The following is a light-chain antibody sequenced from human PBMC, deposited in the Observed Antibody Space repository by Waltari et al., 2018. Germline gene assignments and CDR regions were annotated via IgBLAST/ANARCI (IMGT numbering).Light chain of an antibody. V-gene: IGKV3-15*01. CDR3: QQYNEWPPLT. Sequence: EIVMTQSLATLSVSPGERATLSCRASQSISRHLAWYQQKPGQAPRLLIYGASTRATDVPARFSGSGSGTEFTLTISSLQSEDFAVHYCQQYNEWPPLTFGGGTKVEIK. CDR1: QSISRH. J-gene: IGKJ4*01. CDR2: GAS.